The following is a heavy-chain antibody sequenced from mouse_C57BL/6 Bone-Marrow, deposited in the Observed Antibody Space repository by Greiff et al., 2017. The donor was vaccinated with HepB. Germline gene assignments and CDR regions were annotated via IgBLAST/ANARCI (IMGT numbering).Heavy chain of an antibody. Sequence: VQVVESGAELARPGASVKMSCKASGYTFTSYTMHWVKQRPGQGLEWIGYINPSSGYTKYNQKFKDKATLTADKSSSTAYMQLSSLTSEDSAVYYCARDYSSSYDYFDYWGQGTTLTVSS. CDR3: ARDYSSSYDYFDY. CDR2: INPSSGYT. V-gene: IGHV1-4*01. D-gene: IGHD1-1*01. CDR1: GYTFTSYT. J-gene: IGHJ2*01.